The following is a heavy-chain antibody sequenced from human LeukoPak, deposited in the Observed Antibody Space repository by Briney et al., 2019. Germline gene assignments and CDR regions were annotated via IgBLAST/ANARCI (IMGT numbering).Heavy chain of an antibody. CDR2: ISYDGSNK. J-gene: IGHJ6*02. D-gene: IGHD6-13*01. CDR3: AKVIGIAAAGTGSGYYYYGMDV. CDR1: GFTFSSYA. V-gene: IGHV3-30-3*01. Sequence: PGGSLRLSCAASGFTFSSYAMHWVRQAPGKGLEWVAVISYDGSNKYYADSVKGRFTISRDNSKNTLYLQMNSLRAEDTAVYYCAKVIGIAAAGTGSGYYYYGMDVWGQGTTVTVSS.